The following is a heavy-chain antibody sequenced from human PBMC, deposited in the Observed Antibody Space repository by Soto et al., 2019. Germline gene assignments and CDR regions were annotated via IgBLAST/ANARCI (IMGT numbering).Heavy chain of an antibody. CDR2: ISGSGGNT. J-gene: IGHJ5*02. CDR3: AQDGYGDGRAWFDP. D-gene: IGHD4-17*01. CDR1: GFTFTNYA. V-gene: IGHV3-23*01. Sequence: EVQLLESGGGLVQPGGSLRLSCAASGFTFTNYAMSWVRQAPGKGLEWVSAISGSGGNTYYADSVRGRFTISRDNSKNKLHLQMNSLRAEDTALYYCAQDGYGDGRAWFDPWGQGTLVTVSS.